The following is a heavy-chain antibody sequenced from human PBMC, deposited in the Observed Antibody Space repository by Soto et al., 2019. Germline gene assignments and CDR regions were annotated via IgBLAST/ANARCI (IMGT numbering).Heavy chain of an antibody. CDR1: GFSLTSGVG. V-gene: IGHV2-5*02. CDR3: AHIDPEIVTVGGHGGFDY. CDR2: IYWDDDK. J-gene: IGHJ4*02. Sequence: QITFKESGPTLVRPPQTLTLTCTFSGFSLTSGVGVGWIRQPPGKALEWLALIYWDDDKRYSPSLKNRLTITKDTSKNQVVLTMTNVGPVDTATYFCAHIDPEIVTVGGHGGFDYWGQGTLVTVSS. D-gene: IGHD5-12*01.